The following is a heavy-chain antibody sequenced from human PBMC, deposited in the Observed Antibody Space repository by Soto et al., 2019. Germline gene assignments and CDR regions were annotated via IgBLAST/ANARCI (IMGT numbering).Heavy chain of an antibody. V-gene: IGHV4-34*01. CDR2: INHSGST. CDR3: ARSGSGWYDAFDI. D-gene: IGHD6-19*01. J-gene: IGHJ3*02. Sequence: PSETLSLTCAVYGGSFSGDYWSWIRQPPGKGLEWIGEINHSGSTNYNPSLKSRVTISVDTSKNQFSLKLSSVTAADTAVYYCARSGSGWYDAFDIWGQGTMVTVSS. CDR1: GGSFSGDY.